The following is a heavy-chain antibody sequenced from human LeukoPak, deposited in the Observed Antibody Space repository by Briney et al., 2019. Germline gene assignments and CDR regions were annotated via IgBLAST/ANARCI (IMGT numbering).Heavy chain of an antibody. CDR1: GGSISSYY. V-gene: IGHV4-59*01. CDR3: ARTPRNGYNYYFDY. CDR2: IYYSGST. D-gene: IGHD5-24*01. Sequence: SETLSLTCTVSGGSISSYYWSWIRQPPGKGLEWIGYIYYSGSTNYNPSLKSRVTISVDTSKNQFPLKLSSVTVVDTAVYYCARTPRNGYNYYFDYWGQGTLVTVSS. J-gene: IGHJ4*02.